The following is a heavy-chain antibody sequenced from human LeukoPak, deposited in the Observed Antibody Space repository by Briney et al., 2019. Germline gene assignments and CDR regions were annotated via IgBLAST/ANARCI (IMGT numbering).Heavy chain of an antibody. D-gene: IGHD6-13*01. Sequence: SQTLSLTCAISGDSVSNNSATWNWIRQSPSKGLEWLGRTYYRSKWYDDSSVSVKSRITINPDTSKNQFSVHLKSVSPEDMAVYYCARGSSSWPGGGFDIWGQGTRVTVSS. CDR3: ARGSSSWPGGGFDI. V-gene: IGHV6-1*01. CDR1: GDSVSNNSAT. J-gene: IGHJ3*02. CDR2: TYYRSKWYD.